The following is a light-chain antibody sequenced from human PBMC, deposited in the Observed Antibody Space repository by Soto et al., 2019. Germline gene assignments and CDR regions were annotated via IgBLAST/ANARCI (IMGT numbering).Light chain of an antibody. CDR2: SNN. V-gene: IGLV1-44*01. J-gene: IGLJ3*02. Sequence: QSVLTQPPSASGTPGQRFTISCPGSNSNIGRNTVNWYQQLPGAAPSLLIYSNNQRPSGVPDRFSGSKSGTSASLAISGLQSEDEADYYCLAWDESPNVPVFGGGTKLTVL. CDR1: NSNIGRNT. CDR3: LAWDESPNVPV.